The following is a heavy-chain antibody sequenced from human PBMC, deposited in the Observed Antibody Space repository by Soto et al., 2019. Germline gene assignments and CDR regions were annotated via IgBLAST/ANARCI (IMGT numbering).Heavy chain of an antibody. D-gene: IGHD2-8*02. CDR2: IGTQHDA. Sequence: PGGSLRLSCAASGFTFSTYDMHWVRQAPGKGLEWVSAIGTQHDAYYPDSVKGRFTTSRENAKNSLYLQMNSLGAGDTAVYYCARQASYWHGGGGWFDPWGQGTLVTVSS. J-gene: IGHJ5*02. CDR3: ARQASYWHGGGGWFDP. CDR1: GFTFSTYD. V-gene: IGHV3-13*01.